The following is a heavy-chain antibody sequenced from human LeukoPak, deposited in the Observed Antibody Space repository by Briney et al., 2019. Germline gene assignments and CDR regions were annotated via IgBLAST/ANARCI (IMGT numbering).Heavy chain of an antibody. CDR3: ARVSGSSDLGY. J-gene: IGHJ4*02. CDR2: IIPILGIA. D-gene: IGHD6-13*01. CDR1: GGTFSSYA. V-gene: IGHV1-69*04. Sequence: ASVKVSCKASGGTFSSYAISWVRQAPGQGLEWMGRIIPILGIANYAQKFQGRVTITADKSTSTAYMELSSLRSEDTAVYYCARVSGSSDLGYWGQGTLVTVSS.